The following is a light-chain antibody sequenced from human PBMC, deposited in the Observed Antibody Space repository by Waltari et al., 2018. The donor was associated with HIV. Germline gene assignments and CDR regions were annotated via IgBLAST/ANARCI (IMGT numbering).Light chain of an antibody. CDR1: QLGHQS. Sequence: SYELTQPPSVYVSPGQTAIIPCSGDQLGHQSVSWYQQRPGQSHLLVIYQDNKRPSGIPERFSGSNSGNTATLTIRGTQAMDEADYYCQAWDSTSYVVFGGGTKLTVL. J-gene: IGLJ2*01. CDR2: QDN. V-gene: IGLV3-1*01. CDR3: QAWDSTSYVV.